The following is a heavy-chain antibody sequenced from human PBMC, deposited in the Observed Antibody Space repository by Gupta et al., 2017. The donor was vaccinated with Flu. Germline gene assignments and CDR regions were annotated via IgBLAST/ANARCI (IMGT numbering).Heavy chain of an antibody. J-gene: IGHJ4*02. CDR1: GYTFTSYG. D-gene: IGHD5-18*01. CDR2: ISGHNGNT. V-gene: IGHV1-18*01. Sequence: QVQLVQSGPEVKRPGASVRVSCQASGYTFTSYGISWVRQGPGQGLEWMGWISGHNGNTEYAQKFQGRLTMTTDTSTTTAYMELRRLRYDDTALYYCGRDHAWLRGRDEWGQGTLVTISS. CDR3: GRDHAWLRGRDE.